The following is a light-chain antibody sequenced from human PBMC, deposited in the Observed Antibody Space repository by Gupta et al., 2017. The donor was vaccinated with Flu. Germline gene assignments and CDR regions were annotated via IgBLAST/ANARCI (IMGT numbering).Light chain of an antibody. CDR1: QTMSSNY. V-gene: IGKV3-20*01. Sequence: ELVLPQSPGTLSLSPGERATLSCSASQTMSSNYLAWYQQKPGQATSLLIYGASSRAAGIPYRFSGSGSWTEFTLTISSLEPDDFAVYYCQRYGTDPLTFGEGTKVEI. J-gene: IGKJ4*02. CDR3: QRYGTDPLT. CDR2: GAS.